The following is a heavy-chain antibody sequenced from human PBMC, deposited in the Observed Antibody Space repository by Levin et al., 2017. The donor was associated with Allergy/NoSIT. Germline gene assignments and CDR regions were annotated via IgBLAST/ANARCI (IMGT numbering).Heavy chain of an antibody. Sequence: SETLSLTCAVYGGSFGGYYWSWLRQPPGKGLEWIGEINHRGYTAYNPSLKSRATISVDTSRNQFSVKLNSVTAADTAVYYFAVFSLRCGTFDIWGQGTMVTVSS. D-gene: IGHD5-24*01. J-gene: IGHJ3*02. CDR1: GGSFGGYY. V-gene: IGHV4-34*01. CDR2: INHRGYT. CDR3: AVFSLRCGTFDI.